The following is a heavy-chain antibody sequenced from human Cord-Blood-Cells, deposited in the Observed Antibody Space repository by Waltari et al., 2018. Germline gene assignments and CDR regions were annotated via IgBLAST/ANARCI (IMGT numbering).Heavy chain of an antibody. CDR2: IIPIFGTA. J-gene: IGHJ5*02. V-gene: IGHV1-69*01. D-gene: IGHD4-4*01. CDR3: GAGWGYSNYWFDP. CDR1: GGTFSSYA. Sequence: QVQLVQSGAEVKKPGSSVKVSCKASGGTFSSYAISWVRQAPEQGLEWMGGIIPIFGTANYAQKFRGRVTITADESTSTAYMELSSRRSEDTAVYYCGAGWGYSNYWFDPWGQGTLVTVSS.